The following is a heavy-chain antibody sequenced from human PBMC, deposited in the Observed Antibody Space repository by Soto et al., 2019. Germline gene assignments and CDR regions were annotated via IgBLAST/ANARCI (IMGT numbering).Heavy chain of an antibody. CDR1: GFTFSSYG. Sequence: QVQLVESGGGVVQPGRSLRLSCAASGFTFSSYGMHWVRQAPGKGLEWVAVISYDGSNKYYADSVKGRFTISRDNSKNTLYLQMNSLRSEDTAVYYCAKPPTTVTTGDAFDIWGQGTMVTVSS. CDR3: AKPPTTVTTGDAFDI. D-gene: IGHD4-17*01. CDR2: ISYDGSNK. J-gene: IGHJ3*02. V-gene: IGHV3-30*18.